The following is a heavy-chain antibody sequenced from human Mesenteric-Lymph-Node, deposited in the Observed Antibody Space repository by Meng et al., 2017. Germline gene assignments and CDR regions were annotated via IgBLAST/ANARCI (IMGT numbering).Heavy chain of an antibody. V-gene: IGHV4-59*01. J-gene: IGHJ3*02. CDR2: IYYSGST. D-gene: IGHD6-19*01. Sequence: SETLSLTCTVSGGSISSYYWSWIRQPPGKGLEWIGYIYYSGSTNYNPSLKSRVTISVDTSKNQFSLKLSSVTAADTAVYYCARDQAVAGIDALDIWGQGTMVTVSS. CDR3: ARDQAVAGIDALDI. CDR1: GGSISSYY.